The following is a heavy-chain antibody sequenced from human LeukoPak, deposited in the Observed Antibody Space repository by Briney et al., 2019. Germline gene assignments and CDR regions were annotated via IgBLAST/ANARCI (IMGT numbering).Heavy chain of an antibody. CDR3: ARHIRDSSGYFPHYRYYYYVDV. D-gene: IGHD3-22*01. CDR2: IYTSGST. J-gene: IGHJ6*03. CDR1: GGPISSYY. Sequence: ADTLSFTCTVSGGPISSYYWSWMRQPPGKGLEWIGHIYTSGSTKYNPSLKSRVTISVDTSKNQFSLRLSSVTAADTAVYYCARHIRDSSGYFPHYRYYYYVDVWGKGTTVTVSS. V-gene: IGHV4-4*09.